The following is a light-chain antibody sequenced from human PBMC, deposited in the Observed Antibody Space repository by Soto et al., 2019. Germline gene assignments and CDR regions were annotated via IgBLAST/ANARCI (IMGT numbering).Light chain of an antibody. J-gene: IGLJ1*01. CDR2: DIS. Sequence: QSVLTQPASVSGSPGQWITISCTGTSSDFNTYNSVSWYQQYPGTAPELMIHDISNRPSGVSSRFSGSKSGNTASLTISGLQAEDEAAYYCSSYTSSNSYVFGSGTKLTVL. CDR1: SSDFNTYNS. V-gene: IGLV2-14*01. CDR3: SSYTSSNSYV.